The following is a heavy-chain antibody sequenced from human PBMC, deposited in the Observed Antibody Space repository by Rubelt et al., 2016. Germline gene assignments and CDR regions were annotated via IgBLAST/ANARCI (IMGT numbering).Heavy chain of an antibody. D-gene: IGHD1-14*01. V-gene: IGHV3-49*03. CDR1: GFTFGDYA. CDR2: IRSKTYGGTT. CDR3: TRDSGTIYY. Sequence: EVQLVESGGGLVQPGRSLRLSCTTSGFTFGDYAMSWFRQAPGKGLAWVGFIRSKTYGGTTEYAASVKGRFTISRDNPNSLVDLQMNSLQTEDTAVYYCTRDSGTIYYWGQGTLVTVSS. J-gene: IGHJ4*02.